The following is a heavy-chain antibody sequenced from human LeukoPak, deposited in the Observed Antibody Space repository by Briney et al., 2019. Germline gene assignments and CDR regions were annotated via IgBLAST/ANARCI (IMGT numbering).Heavy chain of an antibody. V-gene: IGHV3-21*01. D-gene: IGHD2-15*01. Sequence: PGGSLTLSCAASGFTFSSYSMNWVRQAPGKGLEWVSSISNSSSYIYYADSVKGRFTISSDNAKNLLYLQMNSLRAEDTAVYNCARDRRPSYCSGGSCYSSYYYYYGMDVWGQGTTVTVSS. CDR2: ISNSSSYI. CDR1: GFTFSSYS. J-gene: IGHJ6*02. CDR3: ARDRRPSYCSGGSCYSSYYYYYGMDV.